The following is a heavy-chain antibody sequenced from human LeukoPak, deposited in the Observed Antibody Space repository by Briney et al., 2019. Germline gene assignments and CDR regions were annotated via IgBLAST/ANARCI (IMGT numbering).Heavy chain of an antibody. D-gene: IGHD2-21*02. CDR3: AKGSLKGDWPECLAFDI. V-gene: IGHV3-23*01. CDR2: IRGSGGST. CDR1: GFTLSSYA. Sequence: GGSLRLSCAASGFTLSSYAMSWVRQAPGKGLEWVSGIRGSGGSTDYADSVKGRFTVARDNSKNTLYVQMNSLRADDTAVYYCAKGSLKGDWPECLAFDIWGQGTMVTVSS. J-gene: IGHJ3*02.